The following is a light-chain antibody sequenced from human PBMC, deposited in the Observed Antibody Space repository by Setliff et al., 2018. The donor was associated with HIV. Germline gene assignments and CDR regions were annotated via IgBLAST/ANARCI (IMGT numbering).Light chain of an antibody. Sequence: QSALTQPPSASGSPEQSITISCTGTSSDIGTYNLVSWYQQHPGEVPKLIIYDVRYRPSGVSNRFSGSKSGNTAFLTIYSLQAEDEADYYCCSFTDTYTVVFGGGTK. CDR3: CSFTDTYTVV. J-gene: IGLJ2*01. CDR1: SSDIGTYNL. V-gene: IGLV2-14*03. CDR2: DVR.